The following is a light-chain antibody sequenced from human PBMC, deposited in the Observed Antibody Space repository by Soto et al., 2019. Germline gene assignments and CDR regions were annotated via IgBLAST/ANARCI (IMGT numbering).Light chain of an antibody. CDR1: QSLLHSNGNNY. J-gene: IGKJ5*01. Sequence: DIVMTQSPLSRPVTPGEPASISCRSSQSLLHSNGNNYLDWYLQKPGQPPHLLIYMGSNRASGVPARFSGSGSGTDFALKISRVDAEDVGVYYCMQGTHWPITFGQGTRLEIK. V-gene: IGKV2-28*01. CDR2: MGS. CDR3: MQGTHWPIT.